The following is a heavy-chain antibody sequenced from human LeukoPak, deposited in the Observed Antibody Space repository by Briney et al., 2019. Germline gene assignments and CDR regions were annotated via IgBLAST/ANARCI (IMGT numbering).Heavy chain of an antibody. CDR1: GYTFTSYY. V-gene: IGHV1-46*01. CDR3: ARGRGSSWYWNVGYFDY. D-gene: IGHD6-13*01. J-gene: IGHJ4*02. CDR2: INPSGGST. Sequence: ASVKVSCKASGYTFTSYYMHWVRQAPGQGLEWMGIINPSGGSTSYAQKFQGRVTMTRNTSISTAYMELSSLRSEDTAVYYCARGRGSSWYWNVGYFDYWGQETLVTVSS.